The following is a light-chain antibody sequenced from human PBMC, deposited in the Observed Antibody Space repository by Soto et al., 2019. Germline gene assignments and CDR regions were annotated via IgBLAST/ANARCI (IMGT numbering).Light chain of an antibody. J-gene: IGLJ1*01. V-gene: IGLV2-14*01. CDR1: SSDIGGYDY. Sequence: SAMTQPASVSWSPGQSMTISCTGTSSDIGGYDYVSWYQQRPGKAPKLVIYEVRYRPSGVSNRFSGSKSGNTASLTISGLQAEDEAVYYCCSYTRNSNHYVFGSGTKVTVL. CDR2: EVR. CDR3: CSYTRNSNHYV.